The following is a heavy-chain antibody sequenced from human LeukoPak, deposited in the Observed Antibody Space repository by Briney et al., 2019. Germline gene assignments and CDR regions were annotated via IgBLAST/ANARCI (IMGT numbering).Heavy chain of an antibody. J-gene: IGHJ4*02. CDR3: AREADYSNHLDY. CDR2: IYSDNT. D-gene: IGHD4-11*01. Sequence: GGSLRLSCTVSGFTVSSNSMSWVRQAPGKGLEWVSFIYSDNTHYSDSVKGRFTISRDNAKNSLYLQMNSLRAEDTAVYYCAREADYSNHLDYWGQGTLVTVSS. CDR1: GFTVSSNS. V-gene: IGHV3-53*01.